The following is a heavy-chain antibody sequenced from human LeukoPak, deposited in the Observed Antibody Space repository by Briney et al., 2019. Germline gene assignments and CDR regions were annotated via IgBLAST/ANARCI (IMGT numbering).Heavy chain of an antibody. V-gene: IGHV4-59*01. CDR3: ARDREDYYGSGSYFDY. D-gene: IGHD3-10*01. Sequence: PSETLSLTCTVSGGSISSYYWSWIRQPPGKGLEWIGYIHYSGSTNYNPSLKSRVTISVDTSKNQFSLKLSSVTAAGTAVYYCARDREDYYGSGSYFDYWGQGTLVTVSS. CDR1: GGSISSYY. CDR2: IHYSGST. J-gene: IGHJ4*02.